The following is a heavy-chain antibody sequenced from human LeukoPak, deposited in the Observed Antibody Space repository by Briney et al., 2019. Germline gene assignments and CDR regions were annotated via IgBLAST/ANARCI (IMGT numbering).Heavy chain of an antibody. CDR1: GGSISSGSYY. CDR2: IYTSGST. D-gene: IGHD3-9*01. Sequence: PSETLSLTCTVSGGSISSGSYYWSWIRQPAGKGLEWIGRIYTSGSTNYNPSLKSRVTISVDTSKNQFSLKLSSVTAADTAVYYCAREDILTGLNDYWGQGTLVTVSS. J-gene: IGHJ4*02. CDR3: AREDILTGLNDY. V-gene: IGHV4-61*02.